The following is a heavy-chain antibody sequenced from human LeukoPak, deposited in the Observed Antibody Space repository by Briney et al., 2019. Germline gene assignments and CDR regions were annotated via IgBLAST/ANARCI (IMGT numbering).Heavy chain of an antibody. Sequence: SSETLSLTCTVSGGSISNYYWSWIRQSPGKGLEWIGYIYYNGSTNYNPSLKSRVTISVDTSKNQFSLKLSSVTAADTAVYYCARHVFGSGNKLREIWGQGTLVTVSS. V-gene: IGHV4-59*08. CDR3: ARHVFGSGNKLREI. J-gene: IGHJ4*02. CDR2: IYYNGST. CDR1: GGSISNYY. D-gene: IGHD3-10*01.